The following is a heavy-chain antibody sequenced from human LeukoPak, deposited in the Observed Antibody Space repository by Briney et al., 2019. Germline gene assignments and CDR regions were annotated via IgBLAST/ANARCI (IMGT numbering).Heavy chain of an antibody. V-gene: IGHV3-74*01. Sequence: QPGGSLRLSCAASGFTFSNYWMHWVRQAPGKGLVWVSRIDTDGGDTSYADSVKGRFTISRDNSKNTLYLQVNSLRAEDTAVYYCAKAKSYYSNYDYWGQGTLVTVSS. CDR3: AKAKSYYSNYDY. CDR1: GFTFSNYW. D-gene: IGHD4-11*01. CDR2: IDTDGGDT. J-gene: IGHJ4*02.